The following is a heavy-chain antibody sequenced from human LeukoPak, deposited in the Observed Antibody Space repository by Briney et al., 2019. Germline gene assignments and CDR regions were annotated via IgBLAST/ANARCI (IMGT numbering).Heavy chain of an antibody. CDR1: GFTFSSYS. CDR2: ISSSGSTI. V-gene: IGHV3-48*04. J-gene: IGHJ4*02. Sequence: PGGSLRLSCAASGFTFSSYSMNWVRQAPGKGLEWVSYISSSGSTIYYADSVKGRFTISRDNAKNSLYLQMNSLRAEDTAVYYCARGVITMVRGVTDYWGQGTLVTVSS. D-gene: IGHD3-10*01. CDR3: ARGVITMVRGVTDY.